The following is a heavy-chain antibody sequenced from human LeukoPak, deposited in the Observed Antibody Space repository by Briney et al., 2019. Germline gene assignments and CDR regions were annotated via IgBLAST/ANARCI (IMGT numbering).Heavy chain of an antibody. V-gene: IGHV4-30-2*01. CDR2: IYHSGST. Sequence: ASQTLSLTCAVSGGSISSGGYSWSWIRQPPGKGLEWIGYIYHSGSTYYNPSLKSRVTISIDRSKNQFSLKLSSVTAADTAVYYCARTPSRTLIAAAGTDFDFWGQGTLVTVSS. CDR1: GGSISSGGYS. D-gene: IGHD6-13*01. CDR3: ARTPSRTLIAAAGTDFDF. J-gene: IGHJ4*02.